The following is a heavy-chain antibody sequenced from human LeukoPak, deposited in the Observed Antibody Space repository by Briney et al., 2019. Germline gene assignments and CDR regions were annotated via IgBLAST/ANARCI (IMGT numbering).Heavy chain of an antibody. CDR3: ARDRYASYGFDP. Sequence: PSETLSLTCTVSGGSISSYYWSWIRQPPGKGLEWIGYIYYSGSTNYNPSLKSRVTISVDTSKNQFSLKLTSVTAADTAVYYCARDRYASYGFDPWGQGILVTVSS. D-gene: IGHD2-2*01. V-gene: IGHV4-59*01. CDR2: IYYSGST. J-gene: IGHJ5*02. CDR1: GGSISSYY.